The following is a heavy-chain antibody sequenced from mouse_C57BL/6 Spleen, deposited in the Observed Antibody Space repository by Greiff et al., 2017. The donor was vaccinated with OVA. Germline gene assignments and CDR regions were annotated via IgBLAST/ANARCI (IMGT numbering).Heavy chain of an antibody. CDR1: GYTFTSYW. D-gene: IGHD1-1*01. V-gene: IGHV1-61*01. J-gene: IGHJ2*01. CDR2: IYPSDSET. CDR3: ASNYYGSAY. Sequence: QVQLQQPGAELVRPGSSVKLSCKASGYTFTSYWMDWVKQRPGQGLEWIGNIYPSDSETHYNQKFKDKATLTVDKYSSTAYMQLSSLTSEDSAVYYCASNYYGSAYWGQGTTRTVSS.